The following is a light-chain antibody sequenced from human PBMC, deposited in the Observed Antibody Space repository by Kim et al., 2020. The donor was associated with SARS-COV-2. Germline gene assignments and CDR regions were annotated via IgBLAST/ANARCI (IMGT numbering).Light chain of an antibody. J-gene: IGLJ3*02. CDR3: QVWDSSSDHRV. CDR2: YDS. CDR1: NIGSKS. Sequence: PGKTARITVGGNNIGSKSVHWYQQKPGQAPVLVIYYDSDRPSGIPERFSGSNSGNTATLTISRVEAGDEADYYCQVWDSSSDHRVFGGGTKLTVL. V-gene: IGLV3-21*04.